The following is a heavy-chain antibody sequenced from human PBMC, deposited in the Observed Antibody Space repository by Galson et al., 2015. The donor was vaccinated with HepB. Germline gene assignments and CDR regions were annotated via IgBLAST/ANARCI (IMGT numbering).Heavy chain of an antibody. CDR2: ISCSSSTI. CDR1: GFTFSSYS. J-gene: IGHJ4*02. CDR3: AKRYLGLIWGPSGAFVY. Sequence: SLRLSCAASGFTFSSYSMSWVRQAPGKGLEWVSDISCSSSTIYYAVSVNVRYTVSRYNSETTLYLQMNSLMAEDPATYYFAKRYLGLIWGPSGAFVYWGQATLVTVTS. V-gene: IGHV3-48*01. D-gene: IGHD3-16*01.